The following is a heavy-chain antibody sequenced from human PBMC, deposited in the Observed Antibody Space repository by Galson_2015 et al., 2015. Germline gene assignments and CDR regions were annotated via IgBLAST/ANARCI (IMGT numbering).Heavy chain of an antibody. CDR1: GFTFSGSA. CDR2: IRSKANSHAT. CDR3: TGPEEPTHALQPFP. Sequence: SLRLSCAASGFTFSGSAMHWVRQASGKGLEWVGRIRSKANSHATAYDASVKGRFTISRDDSKNTAYLQMNSLKTEDTAVYYCTGPEEPTHALQPFPWLHGTLAAAAS. D-gene: IGHD4-11*01. J-gene: IGHJ5*02. V-gene: IGHV3-73*01.